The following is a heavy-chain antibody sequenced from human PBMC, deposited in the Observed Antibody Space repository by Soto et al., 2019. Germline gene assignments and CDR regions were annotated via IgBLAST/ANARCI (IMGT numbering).Heavy chain of an antibody. J-gene: IGHJ4*02. CDR2: ISYDGSNK. D-gene: IGHD3-10*01. V-gene: IGHV3-30-3*01. CDR3: ARDRVTMVRGVIITRKGFDY. CDR1: GFTFSSYA. Sequence: QVQLVESGGGVVQPGRSLRLSCAASGFTFSSYAMHWVRQAPGKGLEWVAVISYDGSNKYYADSVKGRFTISRDNSKNTLYLHMNSLRAEDTAVYYCARDRVTMVRGVIITRKGFDYWVQGTLVTVSS.